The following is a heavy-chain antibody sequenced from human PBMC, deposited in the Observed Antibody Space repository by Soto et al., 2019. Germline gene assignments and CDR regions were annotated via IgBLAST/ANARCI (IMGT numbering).Heavy chain of an antibody. J-gene: IGHJ6*02. CDR1: GFTFSGYS. CDR2: ISSSSSYI. CDR3: AREYYDFWSGSLPSYGMDV. Sequence: PGGSLRLSCAASGFTFSGYSMNWVRQSPGKGLEWVSSISSSSSYIYYADSVRGRFTISRDNAKNSLYLQMNSLRAEDTAVYYCAREYYDFWSGSLPSYGMDVWGQGTTVTVSS. V-gene: IGHV3-21*01. D-gene: IGHD3-3*01.